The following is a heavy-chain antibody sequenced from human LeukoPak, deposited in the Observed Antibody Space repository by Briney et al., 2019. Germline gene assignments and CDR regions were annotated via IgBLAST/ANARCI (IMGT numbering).Heavy chain of an antibody. V-gene: IGHV1-18*01. J-gene: IGHJ6*02. CDR3: TRDYYYRSGYYSHPDYYYYGMDV. Sequence: GGSVKVSCKASRYTFTSDGISGVRQAPGQGLEWMGWISAYNGNTNYAQKLQGRVTMTTDTATSTAYMELRSLRSDDTAVYYCTRDYYYRSGYYSHPDYYYYGMDVWGQGTTVTVSS. D-gene: IGHD3-22*01. CDR2: ISAYNGNT. CDR1: RYTFTSDG.